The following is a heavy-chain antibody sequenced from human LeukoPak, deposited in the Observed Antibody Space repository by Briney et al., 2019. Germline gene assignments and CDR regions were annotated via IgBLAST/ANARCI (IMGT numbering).Heavy chain of an antibody. CDR2: INHSGST. D-gene: IGHD2-2*01. Sequence: SETLSLTCAVYGGSFSGYYWSWIRQPPGKGLEWIGEINHSGSTNYNPSLKSRVTISVDTSKNQFSLKLGSVTAADTAVYYCARGIVVVPAAMEYYYYGMDVWGQGTTVTVSS. V-gene: IGHV4-34*01. CDR3: ARGIVVVPAAMEYYYYGMDV. J-gene: IGHJ6*02. CDR1: GGSFSGYY.